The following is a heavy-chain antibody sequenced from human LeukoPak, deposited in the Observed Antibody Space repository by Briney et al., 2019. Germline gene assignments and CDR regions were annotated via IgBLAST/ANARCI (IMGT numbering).Heavy chain of an antibody. D-gene: IGHD3-9*01. CDR1: GYTFTSYD. CDR2: MNPNSGNT. J-gene: IGHJ4*02. CDR3: ARGQKYYDILTGYYDFDY. Sequence: ASVKVSCKASGYTFTSYDIHWVRQATGQGLEWMGWMNPNSGNTGYAQKFQGRVTMTRNTSISTAYMELSSLRSEDTAVYYCARGQKYYDILTGYYDFDYWGQGTLVTVSS. V-gene: IGHV1-8*01.